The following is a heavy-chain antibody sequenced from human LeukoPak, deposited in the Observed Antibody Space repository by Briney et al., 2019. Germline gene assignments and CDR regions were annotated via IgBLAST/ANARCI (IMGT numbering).Heavy chain of an antibody. CDR3: ATLCFGDHDYYYYMDV. Sequence: GASVKVCCKASGGTFSSYAISWVRQAPGQGLEWMGGIIPIFATTNYAQKFQGRVTITADESTSTAYMELSSLRSEDTAVYYCATLCFGDHDYYYYMDVWGTGTTVTISS. V-gene: IGHV1-69*13. J-gene: IGHJ6*03. CDR1: GGTFSSYA. CDR2: IIPIFATT. D-gene: IGHD3-10*01.